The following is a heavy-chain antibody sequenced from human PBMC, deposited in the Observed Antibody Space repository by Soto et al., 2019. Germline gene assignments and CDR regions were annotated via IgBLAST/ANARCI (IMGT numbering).Heavy chain of an antibody. V-gene: IGHV1-69*01. CDR1: GGIISSFA. CDR2: IIPSDGTT. Sequence: QVQLVQSGAEVKTPGSSVKVSCTTSGGIISSFAINWVRQAPGQGLEWMGGIIPSDGTTKYAGNFQGRVTITADASTSTADMDLSSLRPEDTAVYYCARSFTKSRRGGVAFDYWGQGTLLTVSP. D-gene: IGHD3-3*01. CDR3: ARSFTKSRRGGVAFDY. J-gene: IGHJ4*02.